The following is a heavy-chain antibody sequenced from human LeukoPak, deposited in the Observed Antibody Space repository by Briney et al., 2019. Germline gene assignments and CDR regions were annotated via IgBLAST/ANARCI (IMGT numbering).Heavy chain of an antibody. CDR1: GGSISIYY. D-gene: IGHD3-9*01. J-gene: IGHJ3*02. Sequence: SETLSLTCTVSGGSISIYYWSWMRQTPGKGLEWLGYVYYNGATNYNPSLQSRVTISVDTSKNQFSLKLSSVTAADTAVYYCARVRGRYFDSRDAFDIWGQGTMVTVSS. CDR3: ARVRGRYFDSRDAFDI. CDR2: VYYNGAT. V-gene: IGHV4-59*12.